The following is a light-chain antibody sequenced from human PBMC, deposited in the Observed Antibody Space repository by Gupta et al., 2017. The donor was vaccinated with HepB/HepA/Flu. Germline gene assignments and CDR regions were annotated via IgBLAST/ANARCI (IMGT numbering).Light chain of an antibody. CDR1: KLGDNY. CDR3: QAGDSSAAAV. Sequence: SSELTQPPSVSVSPGQTASITCSGDKLGDNYACWYQQKPGQAPVLVIYQDRRRPSGIPERFSGSNSGNTATLTISGTPAMDAADYYCQAGDSSAAAVFGGGTRLTVL. CDR2: QDR. J-gene: IGLJ2*01. V-gene: IGLV3-1*01.